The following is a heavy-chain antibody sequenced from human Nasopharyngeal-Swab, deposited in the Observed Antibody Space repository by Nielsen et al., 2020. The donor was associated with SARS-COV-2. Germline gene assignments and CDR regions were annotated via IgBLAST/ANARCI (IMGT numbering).Heavy chain of an antibody. CDR3: ARERYSSSWYFDY. D-gene: IGHD6-13*01. CDR2: IAHDASNE. V-gene: IGHV3-30*03. J-gene: IGHJ4*02. CDR1: GFTFSSFG. Sequence: GGSLRLSCAASGFTFSSFGMHWVRQAPGKGLEWVAFIAHDASNEYYGDSVKGRFSISRDSSKNTLYLQMDSLRGEDTAVYYCARERYSSSWYFDYWGQGTMVTVSS.